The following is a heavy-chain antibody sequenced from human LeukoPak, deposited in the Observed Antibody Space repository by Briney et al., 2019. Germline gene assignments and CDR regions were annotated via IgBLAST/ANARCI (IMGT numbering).Heavy chain of an antibody. CDR2: INHSGST. Sequence: SETLSLTCAVYGGSFSGYYWSWIRQPPGKGLEWIGEINHSGSTNYNPSLKSRVTISVDTSKNQFPLKLSSVTAADTAVYYCARRSSGWGPYYYYGMDVWGQGTTVTVSS. D-gene: IGHD6-19*01. CDR3: ARRSSGWGPYYYYGMDV. J-gene: IGHJ6*02. CDR1: GGSFSGYY. V-gene: IGHV4-34*01.